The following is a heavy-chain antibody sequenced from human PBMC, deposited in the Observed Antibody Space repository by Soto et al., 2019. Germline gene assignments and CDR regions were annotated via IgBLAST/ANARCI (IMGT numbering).Heavy chain of an antibody. V-gene: IGHV3-23*01. D-gene: IGHD2-21*01. Sequence: GGSLRLSCAASGFTFSSYAMSWVRQAPGKGLEWVSAISGSGGSTYYADSVKGRFTISRDNSKNTLYLQMNSLRAEDTAVYYCAKDGYIVVGSAVEYYYYYGMDVWGQGTTVTVSS. J-gene: IGHJ6*02. CDR3: AKDGYIVVGSAVEYYYYYGMDV. CDR1: GFTFSSYA. CDR2: ISGSGGST.